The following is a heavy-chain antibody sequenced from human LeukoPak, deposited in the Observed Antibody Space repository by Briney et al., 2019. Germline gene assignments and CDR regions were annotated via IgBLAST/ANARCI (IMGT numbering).Heavy chain of an antibody. CDR1: GGPIYSYY. D-gene: IGHD3-22*01. CDR2: LYPGVST. J-gene: IGHJ6*03. Sequence: SETLSLTCTVSGGPIYSYYWSWIRQTAGKGLEWIGRLYPGVSTNYNPSLKSRLTMSVDTSKNQLALKLSAVTAADTAVYYCARLKFYDSTGYSPGHYMDVWGKGTTATVSS. V-gene: IGHV4-4*07. CDR3: ARLKFYDSTGYSPGHYMDV.